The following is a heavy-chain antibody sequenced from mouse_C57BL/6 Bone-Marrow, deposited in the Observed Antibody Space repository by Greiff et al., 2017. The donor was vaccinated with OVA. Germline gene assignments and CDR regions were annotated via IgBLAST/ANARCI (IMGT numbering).Heavy chain of an antibody. CDR3: ARWLRHYAMDY. D-gene: IGHD2-2*01. Sequence: QVQLQQSGAELARPGASVKMSCKASGYTFTSYTMHWVKQRPGQGLEWIGYINPSSGYTKYNQKFKDKATLTADKSSSTAYMQLSSLTSEDSAVYYCARWLRHYAMDYWGQGTSVTVSS. J-gene: IGHJ4*01. CDR2: INPSSGYT. V-gene: IGHV1-4*01. CDR1: GYTFTSYT.